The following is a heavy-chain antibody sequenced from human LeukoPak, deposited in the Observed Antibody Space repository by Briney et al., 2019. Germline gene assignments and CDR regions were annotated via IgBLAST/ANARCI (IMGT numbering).Heavy chain of an antibody. CDR2: IYSNGGT. CDR3: AKDVS. J-gene: IGHJ4*02. V-gene: IGHV3-66*01. D-gene: IGHD5/OR15-5a*01. Sequence: GGSLRLSCAASGFSVRNTYMSWVRQPPGKGLEWVSVIYSNGGTSYADSVKGRFTISRDNSKNILYLQMNSLRDDDTAVYYCAKDVSWGQGTLVTVSS. CDR1: GFSVRNTY.